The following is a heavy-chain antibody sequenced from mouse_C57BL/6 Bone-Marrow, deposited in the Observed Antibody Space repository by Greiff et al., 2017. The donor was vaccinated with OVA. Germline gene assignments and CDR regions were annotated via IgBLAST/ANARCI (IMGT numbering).Heavy chain of an antibody. J-gene: IGHJ3*01. Sequence: EVNVVESGGGLVKPGGSLKLSCAASGFTFSDYGMHWVRQAPAKGLEWVAYLSSGSSTIYYADTVKGRFTFSRDNAKNTLFLQISSLRSEDTAMYYCANNLYYYGSGFAYWGQGTLVTVSA. CDR3: ANNLYYYGSGFAY. CDR2: LSSGSSTI. D-gene: IGHD1-1*01. CDR1: GFTFSDYG. V-gene: IGHV5-17*01.